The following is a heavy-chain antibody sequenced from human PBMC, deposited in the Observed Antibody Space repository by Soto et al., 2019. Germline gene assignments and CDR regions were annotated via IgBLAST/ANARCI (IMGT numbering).Heavy chain of an antibody. J-gene: IGHJ4*02. D-gene: IGHD4-17*01. V-gene: IGHV4-34*01. CDR1: GGSFSGYY. CDR3: ARGSGKGEGGDGYFDY. CDR2: INHSGST. Sequence: SETLSLTCAVYGGSFSGYYWSWIRQPPGKGLEWIGEINHSGSTNYNPSLKSRVTISVDTSKNQFSLKLSSVTAADTAVYYCARGSGKGEGGDGYFDYWGQGTLVTVSS.